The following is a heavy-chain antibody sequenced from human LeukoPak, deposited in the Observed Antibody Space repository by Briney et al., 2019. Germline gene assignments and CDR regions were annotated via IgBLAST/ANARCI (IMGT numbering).Heavy chain of an antibody. Sequence: QPGGSLRLSCAASGFTFSSYAMSWVRQAPGKGLEWVSVIYSGGSTYYADSVKGRFTISRDNSKNTLYLQMNSLRGEDTAVYYCASTAVTTNLYFDYWGQGTLVTVSS. J-gene: IGHJ4*02. CDR1: GFTFSSYA. D-gene: IGHD4-17*01. CDR3: ASTAVTTNLYFDY. V-gene: IGHV3-53*01. CDR2: IYSGGST.